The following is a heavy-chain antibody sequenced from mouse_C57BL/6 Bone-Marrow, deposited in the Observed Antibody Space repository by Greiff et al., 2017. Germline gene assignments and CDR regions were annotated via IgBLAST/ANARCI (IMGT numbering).Heavy chain of an antibody. CDR1: GFSLTSYG. V-gene: IGHV2-2*01. CDR2: IWSGGST. Sequence: VQLQQSGPGLVQPSQSLSITCTVSGFSLTSYGVHWVRQSPGKGLEWLGVIWSGGSTDYNAAFISRLSISKDNSKSQVFFKMNSLQADDTAIYYCASRSYGYWGQGTTLTVSS. CDR3: ASRSYGY. J-gene: IGHJ2*01. D-gene: IGHD1-1*01.